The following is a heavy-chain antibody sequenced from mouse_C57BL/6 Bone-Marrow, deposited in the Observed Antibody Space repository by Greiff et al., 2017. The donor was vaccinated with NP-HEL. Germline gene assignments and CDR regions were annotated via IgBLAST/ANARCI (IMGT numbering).Heavy chain of an antibody. CDR1: GFTFSDYY. J-gene: IGHJ1*03. D-gene: IGHD4-1*01. CDR2: INYDGSST. V-gene: IGHV5-16*01. Sequence: EVKLMESEGGLVQPGSSMKLSCTASGFTFSDYYMAWVRQVPEKGLEWVANINYDGSSTYYLDSLKSRFIISRDNAKNILYLQMSSLKSEDTATYYCARQGVLGRGYFDVWGTGTTVTVSS. CDR3: ARQGVLGRGYFDV.